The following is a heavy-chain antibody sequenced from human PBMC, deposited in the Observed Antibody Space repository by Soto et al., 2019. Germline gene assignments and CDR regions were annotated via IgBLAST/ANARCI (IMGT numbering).Heavy chain of an antibody. J-gene: IGHJ4*02. Sequence: EVQLLESGGGLVQPGGSLRLSCAASGFTFSTYAMNWVRQAPGKGLEWVSGISGSGDSTYYADYVKGRFTVSRDNSKNTLYLQMNSLRAEATAVFYCAKERSSGWSFDYWGQGTLVTVSS. CDR3: AKERSSGWSFDY. CDR2: ISGSGDST. CDR1: GFTFSTYA. D-gene: IGHD6-19*01. V-gene: IGHV3-23*01.